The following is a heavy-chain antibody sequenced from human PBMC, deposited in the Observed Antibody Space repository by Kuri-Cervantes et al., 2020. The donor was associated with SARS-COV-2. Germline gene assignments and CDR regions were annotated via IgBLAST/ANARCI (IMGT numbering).Heavy chain of an antibody. V-gene: IGHV3-69-1*01. J-gene: IGHJ4*02. CDR1: GFTFSDYY. Sequence: GESLKISCAASGFTFSDYYMNWVRQAPGKGLEWVSSISSSSTIYYADSVKGRFTISRDNAKNTLYLQMNSLRAEDTAVYYCARGPDCSSTSCYLGFDYWGQGTLVTVSS. D-gene: IGHD2-2*01. CDR2: ISSSSTI. CDR3: ARGPDCSSTSCYLGFDY.